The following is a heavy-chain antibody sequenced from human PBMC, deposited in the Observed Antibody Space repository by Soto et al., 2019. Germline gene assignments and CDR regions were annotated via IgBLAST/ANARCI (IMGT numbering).Heavy chain of an antibody. Sequence: ASVKVSCKASGYTFTSYDINWVRQATGQGLEWMGWMNPNSGNTGYAQKFQGRVTMTRNTSISTAYMELSSLRSEDTAVYYCARMLIGFMPYSSGWYRSSYYYYGMDVWGQGTTVTVSS. CDR1: GYTFTSYD. J-gene: IGHJ6*02. CDR3: ARMLIGFMPYSSGWYRSSYYYYGMDV. CDR2: MNPNSGNT. D-gene: IGHD6-19*01. V-gene: IGHV1-8*01.